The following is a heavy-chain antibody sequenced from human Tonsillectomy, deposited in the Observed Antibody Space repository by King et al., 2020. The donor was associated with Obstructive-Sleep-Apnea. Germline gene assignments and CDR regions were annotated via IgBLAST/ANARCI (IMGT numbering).Heavy chain of an antibody. Sequence: QLQESGPGLVKPSETLSLTCPVSGGSISSSSYYCGWVRQPPGKGLEWIGSIYYGGSTYYNPALKSRVTISVDTSKNQFSLKLSSVTAADTAVYYCASLEASYDYWGQGTLVTVSS. D-gene: IGHD6-6*01. V-gene: IGHV4-39*07. CDR3: ASLEASYDY. CDR1: GGSISSSSYY. J-gene: IGHJ4*02. CDR2: IYYGGST.